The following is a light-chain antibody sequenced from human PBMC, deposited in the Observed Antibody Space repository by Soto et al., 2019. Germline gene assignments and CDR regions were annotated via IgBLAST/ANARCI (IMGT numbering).Light chain of an antibody. CDR1: QGISNY. CDR2: AAS. CDR3: QKYGSAPWT. J-gene: IGKJ1*01. V-gene: IGKV1-27*01. Sequence: DIEMTQSPSSLSASVGDRVTITCRASQGISNYLAWYQQRPGKVPKLLIYAASTLQSGVPSRFSGSGSGTDFTLTISSLQPEDVATYYCQKYGSAPWTFGQGTEVEIK.